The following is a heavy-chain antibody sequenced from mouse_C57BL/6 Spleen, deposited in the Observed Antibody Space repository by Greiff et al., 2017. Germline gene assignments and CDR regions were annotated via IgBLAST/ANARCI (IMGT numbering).Heavy chain of an antibody. CDR3: APYYAYGERYFDV. J-gene: IGHJ1*03. D-gene: IGHD2-9*01. V-gene: IGHV1-39*01. CDR1: GYSFTDYN. CDR2: INPNYGTT. Sequence: EVQLQQSGPELVKPGASVKISCKASGYSFTDYNMNWVKQSNGKSLEWIGVINPNYGTTSYNQKFKGKATLTVDKSSSTAYMQLNSLTTEDSAVYYCAPYYAYGERYFDVWGTGTTVTVSS.